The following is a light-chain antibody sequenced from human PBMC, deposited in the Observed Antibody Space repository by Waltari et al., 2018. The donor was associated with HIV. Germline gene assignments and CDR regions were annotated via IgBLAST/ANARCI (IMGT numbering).Light chain of an antibody. J-gene: IGLJ3*02. Sequence: QSVLTQPPSVSGAPGQRVTISCTGSSSNIGAGYAVHWYQHLPGTAPKLLIHGSHKRPSGGPDRFSGYKSDTSASLASTGLLTEDDADYYCQSYDRSLSTWVFGGGTKLTVL. CDR2: GSH. CDR3: QSYDRSLSTWV. CDR1: SSNIGAGYA. V-gene: IGLV1-40*01.